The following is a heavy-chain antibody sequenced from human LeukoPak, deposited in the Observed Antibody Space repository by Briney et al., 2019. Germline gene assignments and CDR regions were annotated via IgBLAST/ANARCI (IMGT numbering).Heavy chain of an antibody. Sequence: ASVKVSCKASGYTFTSYYMHWVRQAPGQGLEWMGIINPSGGSTSYAQKFQGRVTMTTDTSTSTAYMELRSLRSDDTAVYYCARDSDGPYEKYWGQGTLVTVSS. J-gene: IGHJ4*02. CDR2: INPSGGST. CDR1: GYTFTSYY. D-gene: IGHD3-3*01. V-gene: IGHV1-46*01. CDR3: ARDSDGPYEKY.